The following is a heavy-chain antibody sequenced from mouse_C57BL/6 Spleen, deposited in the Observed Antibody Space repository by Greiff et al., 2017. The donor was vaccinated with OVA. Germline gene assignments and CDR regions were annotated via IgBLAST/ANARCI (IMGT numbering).Heavy chain of an antibody. CDR3: AREGKIYDGYYSWFAY. D-gene: IGHD2-3*01. CDR1: GYTFTSYW. CDR2: IHPNSGST. Sequence: QVQLQQPGAELVKPGASVKLSCKASGYTFTSYWMHWVKQRPGQGLEWIGMIHPNSGSTNYNEKFKSKATLTVDKSSSTAYMQLSSLTSEDSAVYYCAREGKIYDGYYSWFAYWGQGTLVTVSA. V-gene: IGHV1-64*01. J-gene: IGHJ3*01.